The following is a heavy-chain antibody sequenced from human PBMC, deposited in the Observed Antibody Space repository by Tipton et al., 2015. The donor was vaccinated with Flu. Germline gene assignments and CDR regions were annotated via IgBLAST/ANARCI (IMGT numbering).Heavy chain of an antibody. D-gene: IGHD3-10*01. CDR2: IYYSGST. J-gene: IGHJ4*02. Sequence: TLSLTCTVSGGSISSYYWSWIRQPPGKGLEWIGYIYYSGSTNYNPSLKSRVTISVDTSKNQFSLKLSSVTAADTAVYYCARDGDYYGSGRLDYWGQGTLVTVSS. CDR1: GGSISSYY. CDR3: ARDGDYYGSGRLDY. V-gene: IGHV4-59*01.